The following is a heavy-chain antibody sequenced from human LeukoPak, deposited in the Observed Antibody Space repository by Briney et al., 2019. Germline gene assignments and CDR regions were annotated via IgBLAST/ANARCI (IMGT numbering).Heavy chain of an antibody. CDR1: GGSISSDY. J-gene: IGHJ4*02. CDR2: MWTRGCT. Sequence: SETLSLTCTVSGGSISSDYWSWIRQPAGKGLEWIGRMWTRGCTNYNTSLKSRVSMSIDTTKKQFSLRLSSVTAADTAVYYCARDQSNARGRTSYDYWGQGTLVTVSS. V-gene: IGHV4-4*07. CDR3: ARDQSNARGRTSYDY. D-gene: IGHD2-8*01.